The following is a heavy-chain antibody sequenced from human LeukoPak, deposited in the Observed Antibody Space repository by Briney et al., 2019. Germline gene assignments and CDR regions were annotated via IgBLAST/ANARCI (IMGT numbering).Heavy chain of an antibody. CDR1: GFPFSVSW. CDR2: ITSDGTET. D-gene: IGHD1-26*01. Sequence: GGSLRLSCAASGFPFSVSWMHWVRQVPGEGLVWVSRITSDGTETTYAEFVKGRFTISRDNAKNTVWLQMYSLRAEDTAVYYCAKDYFGSIEYWGQGILVTVSS. V-gene: IGHV3-74*01. CDR3: AKDYFGSIEY. J-gene: IGHJ4*02.